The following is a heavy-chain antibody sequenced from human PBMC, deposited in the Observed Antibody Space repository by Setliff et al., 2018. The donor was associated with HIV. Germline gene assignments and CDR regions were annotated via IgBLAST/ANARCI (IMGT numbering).Heavy chain of an antibody. CDR2: INGDGRKK. V-gene: IGHV3-7*03. Sequence: GGSLRLSCVTSGFPFSTSWMSWVRQAPGKGLEWVANINGDGRKKNYVDSVKGRFIISRDNAKNSVYLQMNSLRAEDTAVYYCARIPYSDSFFDSWGQGTLVTVSS. J-gene: IGHJ4*02. CDR1: GFPFSTSW. CDR3: ARIPYSDSFFDS. D-gene: IGHD4-17*01.